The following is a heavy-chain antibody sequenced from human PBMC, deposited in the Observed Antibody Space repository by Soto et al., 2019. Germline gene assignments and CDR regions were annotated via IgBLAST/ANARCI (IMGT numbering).Heavy chain of an antibody. J-gene: IGHJ5*01. CDR2: TYYRSKWYN. Sequence: SQTLTLTCAISGDSVSSSRVAWNWIRKSPSRGLEWLGRTYYRSKWYNDYAESVKSRITINPDTSKNQFSLHLNSVTPEDTAVYYCVRLIGNSWLDFWGQGTLVTVSS. CDR3: VRLIGNSWLDF. V-gene: IGHV6-1*01. CDR1: GDSVSSSRVA. D-gene: IGHD1-26*01.